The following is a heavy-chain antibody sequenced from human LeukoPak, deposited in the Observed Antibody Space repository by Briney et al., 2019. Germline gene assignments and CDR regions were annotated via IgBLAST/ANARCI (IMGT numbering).Heavy chain of an antibody. CDR1: GFTFSSYS. J-gene: IGHJ4*02. CDR2: ISRSGSTK. D-gene: IGHD2-15*01. CDR3: ARVPGCSGGSCYSGYDY. V-gene: IGHV3-48*04. Sequence: GGSLRLSCAASGFTFSSYSMNWVRQAPGKGLEWVSSISRSGSTKYYADSVKGRFTISRDNAKNSLFLQMNSLRAEDTAVYYCARVPGCSGGSCYSGYDYWGQGTLVTVSS.